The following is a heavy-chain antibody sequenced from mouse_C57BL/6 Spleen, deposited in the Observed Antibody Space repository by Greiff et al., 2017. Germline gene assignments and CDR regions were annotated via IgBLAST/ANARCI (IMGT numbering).Heavy chain of an antibody. CDR2: IHPNSGST. Sequence: QVHVKQPGAELVKPGASVKLSCKASGYTFTSYWMHWVKQRPGQGLEWIGMIHPNSGSTNYNEKFKSKATLTVDKSSSTAYMQLSSLTSEDSAVYYCARGDYGREDYWGQGTTLTVSS. J-gene: IGHJ2*01. CDR3: ARGDYGREDY. CDR1: GYTFTSYW. D-gene: IGHD2-4*01. V-gene: IGHV1-64*01.